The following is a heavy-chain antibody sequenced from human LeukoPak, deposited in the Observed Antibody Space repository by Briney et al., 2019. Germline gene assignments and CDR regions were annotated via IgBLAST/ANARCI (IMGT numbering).Heavy chain of an antibody. CDR2: ISYDGSNK. J-gene: IGHJ4*02. CDR1: GFTFSRYA. CDR3: AVPSSYSSSWYFDY. D-gene: IGHD6-13*01. Sequence: GGSLRLSCAASGFTFSRYAMHWVRQAPGKGLEWVAVISYDGSNKYYADSVKGRFTISRDNSKNTLYLQMNSLRAEDTAVYYCAVPSSYSSSWYFDYWGQGTLVTVSS. V-gene: IGHV3-30*04.